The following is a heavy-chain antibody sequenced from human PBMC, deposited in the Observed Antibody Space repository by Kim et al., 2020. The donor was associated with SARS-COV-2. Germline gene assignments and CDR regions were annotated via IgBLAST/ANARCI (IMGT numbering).Heavy chain of an antibody. Sequence: SETLSLTCTVSGGSISSSSYYWGWIRQPPGKGLEWIGSIYYSGSTYYNPSLKSRVTISVDTSKNQFSLKLSSVTAADTAVYYCAEWPGGRWSNRGHNWFDPWGQGTLVTVSS. CDR3: AEWPGGRWSNRGHNWFDP. CDR1: GGSISSSSYY. J-gene: IGHJ5*02. V-gene: IGHV4-39*07. CDR2: IYYSGST. D-gene: IGHD3-10*01.